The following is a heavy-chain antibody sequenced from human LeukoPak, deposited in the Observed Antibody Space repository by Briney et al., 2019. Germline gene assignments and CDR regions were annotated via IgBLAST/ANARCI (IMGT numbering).Heavy chain of an antibody. Sequence: PGGSLRLSCAASGFTVSSNYMSRVRQAPGKGLEWVSSISGSGGRTYYADSVKGRFTISRDNSKNTLYLQMNSLRPEDTAVYYCGKGNEIDYWGPGTLVTVSS. CDR1: GFTVSSNY. CDR2: ISGSGGRT. V-gene: IGHV3-23*01. CDR3: GKGNEIDY. D-gene: IGHD1-1*01. J-gene: IGHJ4*02.